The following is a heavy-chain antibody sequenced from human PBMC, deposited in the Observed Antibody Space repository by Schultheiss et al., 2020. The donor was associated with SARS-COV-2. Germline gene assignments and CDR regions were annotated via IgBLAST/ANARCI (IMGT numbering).Heavy chain of an antibody. Sequence: SQTLSLTCAVSGYSISSGYYWGWIRQPPGKGLEWIGIIYHSGGTHYNPSLKSRVTISIDTSKNQFSLKLTSVTAADTAVYYCGRAIGGGTDDYFDYWGQGTLVTVSS. D-gene: IGHD1-26*01. J-gene: IGHJ4*02. CDR1: GYSISSGYY. V-gene: IGHV4-38-2*01. CDR3: GRAIGGGTDDYFDY. CDR2: IYHSGGT.